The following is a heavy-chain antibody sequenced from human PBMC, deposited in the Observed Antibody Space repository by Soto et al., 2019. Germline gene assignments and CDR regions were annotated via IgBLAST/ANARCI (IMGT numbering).Heavy chain of an antibody. J-gene: IGHJ4*02. CDR2: ISGSGGST. V-gene: IGHV3-23*01. CDR1: GFTFSSYA. D-gene: IGHD3-10*01. Sequence: GGSLRLSCAASGFTFSSYAMSWVRQAPGKGLEWVSAISGSGGSTYYADSVKGRFTISRDNSKNTLYLQMNSLRAEDTAVYYCAKDVPWFGELLPYYFDYWGQGTLVTVSS. CDR3: AKDVPWFGELLPYYFDY.